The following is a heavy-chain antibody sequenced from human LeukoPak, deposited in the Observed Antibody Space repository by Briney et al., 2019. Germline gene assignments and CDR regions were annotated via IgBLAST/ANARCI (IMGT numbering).Heavy chain of an antibody. Sequence: GGSLRLSCAASGFTFSDYYMSWIRQAPGKGLEWVSYISSSGSTIYYADSVKGRFTISRDNSKNTLYLQMNSLRAEDTAVYYCASLVGTYDILTDYYYYGMDVWGQGTTVSVSS. CDR3: ASLVGTYDILTDYYYYGMDV. J-gene: IGHJ6*02. D-gene: IGHD3-9*01. CDR1: GFTFSDYY. CDR2: ISSSGSTI. V-gene: IGHV3-11*04.